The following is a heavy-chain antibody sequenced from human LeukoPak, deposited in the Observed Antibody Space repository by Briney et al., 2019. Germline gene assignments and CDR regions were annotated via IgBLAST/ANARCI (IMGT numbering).Heavy chain of an antibody. Sequence: PSETLSLTCTVSDDSINDYYWSWLRQPAGKGLEWIGRIYTTGSTNYNPSLKSRVTMSIDMSKNQFSLSLSSVTAADTAVYYCARGGEWSYDYWGQGTLVTVSS. CDR1: DDSINDYY. V-gene: IGHV4-4*07. D-gene: IGHD3-3*01. CDR3: ARGGEWSYDY. J-gene: IGHJ4*02. CDR2: IYTTGST.